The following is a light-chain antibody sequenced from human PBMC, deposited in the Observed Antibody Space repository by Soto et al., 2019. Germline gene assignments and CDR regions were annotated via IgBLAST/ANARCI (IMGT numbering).Light chain of an antibody. V-gene: IGKV3-11*01. CDR1: QSVSSN. CDR3: HQRQSWPRT. CDR2: YTS. J-gene: IGKJ1*01. Sequence: EIVMTQSPATLSLSPGERATLSCRASQSVSSNLAWYQHKPGQAPRLLIYYTSNRATGIPARFSGSGSGTDFPLTINSLAPEDFAIYYCHQRQSWPRTFGQGTKVDIK.